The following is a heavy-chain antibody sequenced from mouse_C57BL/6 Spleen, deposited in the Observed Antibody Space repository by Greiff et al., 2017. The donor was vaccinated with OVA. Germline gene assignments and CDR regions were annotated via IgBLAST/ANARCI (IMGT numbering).Heavy chain of an antibody. CDR3: AREGLRSPMDY. CDR1: GYSITSGYY. CDR2: ISYDGSN. Sequence: EVKLVESGPGLVKPSQSLSLTCSVTGYSITSGYYWNWIRQFPGNKLEWMGYISYDGSNNYNPSLKNRISITRDTSKNQFFLKLNSVTTEDTATYYCAREGLRSPMDYWGQGTSVTVSS. V-gene: IGHV3-6*01. J-gene: IGHJ4*01. D-gene: IGHD2-4*01.